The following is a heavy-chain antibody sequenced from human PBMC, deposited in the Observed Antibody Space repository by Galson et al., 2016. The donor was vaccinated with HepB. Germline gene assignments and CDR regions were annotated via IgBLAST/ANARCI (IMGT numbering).Heavy chain of an antibody. CDR1: GGSFSDYY. CDR3: ARGRISWNYYYHMDV. D-gene: IGHD6-13*01. CDR2: INHSGST. V-gene: IGHV4-34*01. Sequence: SETLFLTCAVYGGSFSDYYWNWIRQPPGKGLEWIGEINHSGSTNYNPSLDSSLKSRVTISVDSSKNQFSLRLSSVTAADTAVYCCARGRISWNYYYHMDVWGKGTTVTVSS. J-gene: IGHJ6*03.